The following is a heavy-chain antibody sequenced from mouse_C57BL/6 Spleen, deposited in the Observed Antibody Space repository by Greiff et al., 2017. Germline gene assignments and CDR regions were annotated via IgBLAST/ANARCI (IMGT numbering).Heavy chain of an antibody. J-gene: IGHJ3*01. CDR3: APLTDWFDY. D-gene: IGHD4-1*01. V-gene: IGHV1-5*01. CDR1: GYTFTSYW. CDR2: IYPENSDT. Sequence: EVKLQESGTVLVRPGASVKMSCKISGYTFTSYWMHWVKQRPGQGLEWIGAIYPENSDTSYNQKFKGKAKLTAVTSASTAYMELSSLTNEDSAVYYCAPLTDWFDYWGQGTLVTVSA.